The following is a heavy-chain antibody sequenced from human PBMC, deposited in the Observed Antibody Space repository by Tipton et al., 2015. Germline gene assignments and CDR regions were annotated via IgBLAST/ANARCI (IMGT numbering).Heavy chain of an antibody. CDR2: ISYSGTT. D-gene: IGHD3/OR15-3a*01. V-gene: IGHV4-59*12. Sequence: TLSLTCTVSGGSISSYYWSWIRQSPGKGLEWIGYISYSGTTNYNPSLKSRVTISVDTSKNQFSLKLNSVTAADTAVYYCARGDWIIWGQGTLVTVSS. CDR3: ARGDWII. CDR1: GGSISSYY. J-gene: IGHJ4*02.